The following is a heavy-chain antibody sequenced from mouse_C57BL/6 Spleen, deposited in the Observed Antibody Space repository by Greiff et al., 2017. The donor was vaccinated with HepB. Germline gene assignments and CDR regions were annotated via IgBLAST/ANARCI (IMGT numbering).Heavy chain of an antibody. V-gene: IGHV1-39*01. CDR2: INPNYGTT. J-gene: IGHJ4*01. CDR3: ARGAYGSTSWAMDY. Sequence: VQLQQSGPELVKPGASVKISCKASGYSFTDYNMNWVKQSNGKSLEWIGVINPNYGTTSYNQKFKGKATLTVGQSSSTAYMQLNSLTSEDSAVYYCARGAYGSTSWAMDYWGQGTSVTVSS. CDR1: GYSFTDYN. D-gene: IGHD1-1*01.